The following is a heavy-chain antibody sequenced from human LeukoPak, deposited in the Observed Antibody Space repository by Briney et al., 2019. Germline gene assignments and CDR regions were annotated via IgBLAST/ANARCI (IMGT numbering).Heavy chain of an antibody. D-gene: IGHD3-10*01. CDR3: ARVRPRIDGSGTSYLRLYYFDY. Sequence: ASVKVSCRASGYTFTGYYMYWVRQAPGQGLEWMGWINPNSGDTNYAQRFQGRVTMTRDTSISTAYMDLSRMTSDDTAVYYCARVRPRIDGSGTSYLRLYYFDYWGQGTLVTVSS. V-gene: IGHV1-2*02. J-gene: IGHJ4*02. CDR2: INPNSGDT. CDR1: GYTFTGYY.